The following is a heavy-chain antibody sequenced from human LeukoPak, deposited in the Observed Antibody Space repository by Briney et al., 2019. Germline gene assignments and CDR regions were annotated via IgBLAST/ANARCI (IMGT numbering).Heavy chain of an antibody. J-gene: IGHJ4*02. CDR3: ARTGTGYYFDN. Sequence: PSETLSLTCTVSGGSISSGSYYWGWIRQPPGRGLEWIGTIYYSGGTYHNPSLKSRVTISVDTSKNQFSLRLRSVTAADTAVYYCARTGTGYYFDNWGQGTLVTVSS. V-gene: IGHV4-39*07. CDR2: IYYSGGT. CDR1: GGSISSGSYY. D-gene: IGHD1-7*01.